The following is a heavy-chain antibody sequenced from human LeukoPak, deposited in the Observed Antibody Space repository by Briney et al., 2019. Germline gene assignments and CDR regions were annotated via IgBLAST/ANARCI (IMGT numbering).Heavy chain of an antibody. CDR3: AKSAVGATLGDY. D-gene: IGHD1-26*01. V-gene: IGHV3-30*02. J-gene: IGHJ4*02. CDR2: IRYDGSNK. CDR1: GFTFSSYG. Sequence: GGSLRLSCAASGFTFSSYGMHWVRQAPGKGLEWVAFIRYDGSNKYYADSVKGRFTITRDNSRDTLYLQMISLRAEDTAVYYCAKSAVGATLGDYWGQGTPVTVSS.